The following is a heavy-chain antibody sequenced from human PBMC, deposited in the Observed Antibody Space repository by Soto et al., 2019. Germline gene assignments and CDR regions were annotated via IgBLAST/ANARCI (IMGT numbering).Heavy chain of an antibody. J-gene: IGHJ6*03. CDR1: GGYY. CDR2: VYYSGRT. CDR3: ARFAEPDVMRHSDHYYKHV. D-gene: IGHD2-8*01. V-gene: IGHV4-31*02. Sequence: GGYYWYWIRQHPGAGLEYMGYVYYSGRTAYNPSLKSRISISLDTSQNQVSLVLTSVTAADTAVYYCARFAEPDVMRHSDHYYKHVPG.